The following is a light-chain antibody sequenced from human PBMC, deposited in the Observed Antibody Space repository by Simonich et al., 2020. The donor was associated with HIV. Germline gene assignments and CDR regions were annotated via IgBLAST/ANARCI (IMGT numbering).Light chain of an antibody. V-gene: IGKV3-15*01. Sequence: EIVMTQSPATLSVSPGERATLSCRARQSVGSNLAWYQQKPGQAPRLLIYGASTRATGIPARFSGSGSGTEFTLTINSLQSEDFAVYYCQQCNNWPWTFGRGTKVEIK. CDR1: QSVGSN. J-gene: IGKJ1*01. CDR3: QQCNNWPWT. CDR2: GAS.